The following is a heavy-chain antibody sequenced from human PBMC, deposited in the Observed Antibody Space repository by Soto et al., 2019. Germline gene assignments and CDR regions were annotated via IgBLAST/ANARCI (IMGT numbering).Heavy chain of an antibody. Sequence: SETLSLTCTVSGGSISSYYWSWLRQPPGKGLEWIGYIFYSGSTKYNPSLKSRATISIDTSKNQVSLKLSSVTAEDTAVYYCATLPRGHWGQGTLVTVSS. CDR3: ATLPRGH. D-gene: IGHD3-10*01. V-gene: IGHV4-59*08. CDR1: GGSISSYY. CDR2: IFYSGST. J-gene: IGHJ4*02.